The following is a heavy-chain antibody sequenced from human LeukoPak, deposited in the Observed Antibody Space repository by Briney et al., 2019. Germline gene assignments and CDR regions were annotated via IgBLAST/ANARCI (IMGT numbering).Heavy chain of an antibody. Sequence: GGSLRLSCEASGFTFSSYAMSWVRQAPGQGLEWVSSISGGGATTYYADSVKGRFTISRDKSKNTLHLQMNSLRDEDTAVYCCAKYAVAGTGNWFDPWGQGTLVTVSS. J-gene: IGHJ5*02. CDR1: GFTFSSYA. D-gene: IGHD6-19*01. CDR3: AKYAVAGTGNWFDP. V-gene: IGHV3-23*01. CDR2: ISGGGATT.